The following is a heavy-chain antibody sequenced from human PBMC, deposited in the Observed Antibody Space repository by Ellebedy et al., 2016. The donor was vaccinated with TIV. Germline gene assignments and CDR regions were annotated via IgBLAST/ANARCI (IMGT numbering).Heavy chain of an antibody. CDR3: ARRGSSRGPYWAFDM. CDR2: INPNSGGT. CDR1: GYTFTGYY. J-gene: IGHJ3*02. V-gene: IGHV1-2*04. D-gene: IGHD6-19*01. Sequence: ASVKVSGKASGYTFTGYYMHWVRQVPGQGLEWMGWINPNSGGTKYAQNFQGWVTMTRDTSISTAYIELSRLTSDDTAMYYCARRGSSRGPYWAFDMWGQGTLVTVPS.